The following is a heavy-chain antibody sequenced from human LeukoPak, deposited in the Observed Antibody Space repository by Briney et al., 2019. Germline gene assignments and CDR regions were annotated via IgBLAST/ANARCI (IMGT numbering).Heavy chain of an antibody. CDR1: GYSISSGYY. CDR3: ARDRWGCSSTSCYQDAFDI. J-gene: IGHJ3*02. CDR2: IYHSGST. V-gene: IGHV4-38-2*02. Sequence: SETLSLTCTVSGYSISSGYYWGWIRQPPGKGLEWIGSIYHSGSTYYNPSLKSRVTISVDTSKNQFSLKLSSVTAADTAVYYCARDRWGCSSTSCYQDAFDIWGQGTMVTVSS. D-gene: IGHD2-2*01.